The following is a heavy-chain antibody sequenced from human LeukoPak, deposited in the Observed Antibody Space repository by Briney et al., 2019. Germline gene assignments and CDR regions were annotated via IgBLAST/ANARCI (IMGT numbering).Heavy chain of an antibody. CDR1: GGSISTYY. Sequence: PSETLSLTCTVSGGSISTYYWSWIRQPAGKGLEWIGRMYTSGTTKYNPSLKSRVTMSVDTSNNQFSLKVSSVTAADTAVYCCARDQGSYYGVGVWGQGTTVTVSS. CDR2: MYTSGTT. CDR3: ARDQGSYYGVGV. V-gene: IGHV4-4*07. J-gene: IGHJ6*02.